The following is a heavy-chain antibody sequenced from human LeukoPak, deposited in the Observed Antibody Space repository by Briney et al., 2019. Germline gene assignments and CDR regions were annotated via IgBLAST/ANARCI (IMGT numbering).Heavy chain of an antibody. Sequence: HAGGSLRLSCAASGFTFSSYSMNWVRQAPGKGLEWVSVLFSGGNTFYADSLKGRVTISRDNSKNTVYFEMNSLTAEDTAVYYCASLLRGTFDVWGRGTMVTVSS. CDR3: ASLLRGTFDV. CDR2: LFSGGNT. CDR1: GFTFSSYS. J-gene: IGHJ3*01. V-gene: IGHV3-53*01.